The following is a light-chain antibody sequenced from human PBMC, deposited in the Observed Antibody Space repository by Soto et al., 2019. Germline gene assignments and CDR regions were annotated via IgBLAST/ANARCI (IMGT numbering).Light chain of an antibody. Sequence: QSVLTQPPSASGTPGQRVTISCSGSSSNNGSNYVYWYQQLPGTAPKLLIYRNNQRPSGVPDRFSGSKSGTSASLAISGLWSEDEADYYCAAWDGRVGYVFVTGTEVTVL. CDR2: RNN. CDR1: SSNNGSNY. J-gene: IGLJ1*01. CDR3: AAWDGRVGYV. V-gene: IGLV1-47*03.